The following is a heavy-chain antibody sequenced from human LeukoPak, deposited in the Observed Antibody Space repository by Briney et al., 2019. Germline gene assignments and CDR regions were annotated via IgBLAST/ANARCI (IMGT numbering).Heavy chain of an antibody. Sequence: GASVKVSCAASGYTFSNYYVHWVRQAPGQGLEWMGWINPNSGGTNYAQKFQGRVTMTRDTSISTAYMELSRLRSDDTAVYYCARGRIQLWPSYAFDIWGQGTMVTVSS. CDR2: INPNSGGT. J-gene: IGHJ3*02. D-gene: IGHD5-18*01. CDR3: ARGRIQLWPSYAFDI. CDR1: GYTFSNYY. V-gene: IGHV1-2*02.